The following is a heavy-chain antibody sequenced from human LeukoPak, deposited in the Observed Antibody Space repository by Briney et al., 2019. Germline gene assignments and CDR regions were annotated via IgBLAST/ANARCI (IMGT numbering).Heavy chain of an antibody. CDR1: GYTFTTYI. CDR2: INTNTGNP. J-gene: IGHJ4*02. CDR3: TRGPERTRYYDSSGYQIDY. Sequence: ASVKVSCKASGYTFTTYIMNWVRQAPGQGLEWMGWINTNTGNPTYAQGFTGRFVFSLDTSVSTAYLQISSLKAEDTAVYYCTRGPERTRYYDSSGYQIDYWGREPWSPSPQ. D-gene: IGHD3-22*01. V-gene: IGHV7-4-1*02.